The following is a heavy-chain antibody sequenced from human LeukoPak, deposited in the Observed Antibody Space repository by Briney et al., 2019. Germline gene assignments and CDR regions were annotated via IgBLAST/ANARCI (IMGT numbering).Heavy chain of an antibody. CDR3: ARAPDAFDI. CDR1: GFTFSSYG. CDR2: IRYDGSNK. J-gene: IGHJ3*02. V-gene: IGHV3-30*02. Sequence: TGGSLRLSCAASGFTFSSYGMHWVRQAPGKGLEWVAFIRYDGSNKYYADSVKGRFTISRDNAKNSLYLQMNSLRAEDTAVYYCARAPDAFDIWGQGTMVTVSS.